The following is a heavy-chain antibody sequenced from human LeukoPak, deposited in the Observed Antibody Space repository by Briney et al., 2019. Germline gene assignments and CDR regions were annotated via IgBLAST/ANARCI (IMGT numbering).Heavy chain of an antibody. CDR3: ARLPDY. CDR1: GGSISSSTYY. J-gene: IGHJ4*02. CDR2: IYYSGDT. Sequence: SGTLSLTCTVSGGSISSSTYYWGWIRQPPGKGLEWVGSIYYSGDTYYNPSLKSRITISVDTSKNQFSLKLSSVTAADTAVYHCARLPDYWGQGTLVTVSS. V-gene: IGHV4-39*01.